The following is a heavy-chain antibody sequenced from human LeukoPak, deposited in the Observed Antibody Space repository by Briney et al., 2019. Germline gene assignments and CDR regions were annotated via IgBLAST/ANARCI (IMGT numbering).Heavy chain of an antibody. CDR1: GGSISSYY. Sequence: KASETLSLTCTVSGGSISSYYWSWIRQPPGKGLEWIGYIYYSGSTNYNPSLKSRVTISVDTSKNQFSLKLSSVTAADTAVYYCARNPEMATIEYWGQGTLVTVSS. CDR2: IYYSGST. J-gene: IGHJ4*02. V-gene: IGHV4-59*01. CDR3: ARNPEMATIEY. D-gene: IGHD5-24*01.